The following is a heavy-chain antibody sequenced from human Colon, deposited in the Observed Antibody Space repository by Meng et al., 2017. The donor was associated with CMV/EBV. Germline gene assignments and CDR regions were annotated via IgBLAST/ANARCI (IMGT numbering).Heavy chain of an antibody. CDR1: SYA. Sequence: SYAISRVRQAPGQGLEWMGGIIPIFGTANYAQKFQGRVTITTDESTSTAYMKLSSLRSEDTAVYYCATPYPYDDKYSGSYLYYFDYWGQGTLVTVSS. D-gene: IGHD1-26*01. J-gene: IGHJ4*02. CDR3: ATPYPYDDKYSGSYLYYFDY. V-gene: IGHV1-69*05. CDR2: IIPIFGTA.